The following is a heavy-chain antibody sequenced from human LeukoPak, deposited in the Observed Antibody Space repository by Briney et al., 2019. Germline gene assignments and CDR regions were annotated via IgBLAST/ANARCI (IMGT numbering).Heavy chain of an antibody. Sequence: SETLSLTCTVSGGSICSYYWSWIRQPPGKGLEWIGYIYYSGSTNYNPSLKSRVTISVDTSKNQFSLKLSSVTAADTAVYYCARVRIVEGSYFDYWGQGTLVTVSS. J-gene: IGHJ4*02. CDR2: IYYSGST. CDR1: GGSICSYY. D-gene: IGHD2-15*01. V-gene: IGHV4-59*01. CDR3: ARVRIVEGSYFDY.